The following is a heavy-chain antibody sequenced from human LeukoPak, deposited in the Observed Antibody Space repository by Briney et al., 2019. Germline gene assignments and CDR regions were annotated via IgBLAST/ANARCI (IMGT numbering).Heavy chain of an antibody. CDR2: IYYSGST. V-gene: IGHV4-59*01. Sequence: SETLSLTCAVYGGSFSGYYWSWIRQPPGKGLEWIGYIYYSGSTNYNPSLKSRVTISVDTSKNQFSLKLSSVTAADTAVYYCARAPQANWFDPWGQGTLVTVSS. CDR3: ARAPQANWFDP. CDR1: GGSFSGYY. J-gene: IGHJ5*02.